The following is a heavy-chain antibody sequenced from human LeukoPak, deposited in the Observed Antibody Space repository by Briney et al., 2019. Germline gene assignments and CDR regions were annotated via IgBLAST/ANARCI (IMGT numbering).Heavy chain of an antibody. CDR2: IYHSGST. D-gene: IGHD6-19*01. CDR3: ARVGLSSGWYGDY. J-gene: IGHJ4*02. V-gene: IGHV4-30-2*01. CDR1: GGSISSGGYS. Sequence: SQTLSLTCAVSGGSISSGGYSWSWIRQPPGKGLEWIGYIYHSGSTYYNPSLKSRVTISVDTSKNQFSLKLSSVTAADTAVYYCARVGLSSGWYGDYWGQGTLVTVSS.